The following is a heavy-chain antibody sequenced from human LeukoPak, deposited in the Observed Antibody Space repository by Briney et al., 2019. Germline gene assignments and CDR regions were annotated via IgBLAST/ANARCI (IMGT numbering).Heavy chain of an antibody. D-gene: IGHD2-21*01. CDR2: FDPEVGKT. Sequence: ASVKVSCKVSGYSLTALSMHWVRQAPGKGLEGMGDFDPEVGKTMYAEKLDGRLTVTDDTSTDTAYMQLSSLRLEATAVYYCATDMVGYCGDVTCYSEAYWGQGTLVTVSS. J-gene: IGHJ4*02. V-gene: IGHV1-24*01. CDR1: GYSLTALS. CDR3: ATDMVGYCGDVTCYSEAY.